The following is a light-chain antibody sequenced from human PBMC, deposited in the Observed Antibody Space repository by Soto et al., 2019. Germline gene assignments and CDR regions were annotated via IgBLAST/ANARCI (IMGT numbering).Light chain of an antibody. J-gene: IGLJ3*02. Sequence: QSVLTQPPSVSGAPGQRVTISCTGSSSNIGAGYDVHWYQQLPGTAPKLLIYGNSNRPSGVPDRFSGYKSGTSASLAITGLQAEDEADYYCQSYDSSLSDWVFGGGTKLTVL. CDR2: GNS. CDR1: SSNIGAGYD. CDR3: QSYDSSLSDWV. V-gene: IGLV1-40*01.